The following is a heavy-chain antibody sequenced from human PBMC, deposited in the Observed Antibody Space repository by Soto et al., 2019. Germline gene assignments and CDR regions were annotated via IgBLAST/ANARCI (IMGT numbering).Heavy chain of an antibody. Sequence: PSETLSLTCTVSGGSISSYYWSWIRQPPGKGLEWIGYIYYSGSTNYNPSLKSRVTISVDTSKNQFSLKLSSVTAADTAVYYCARVIVVVPAADDAFDIWGHGTMVTVSS. CDR2: IYYSGST. CDR3: ARVIVVVPAADDAFDI. CDR1: GGSISSYY. J-gene: IGHJ3*02. D-gene: IGHD2-2*01. V-gene: IGHV4-59*01.